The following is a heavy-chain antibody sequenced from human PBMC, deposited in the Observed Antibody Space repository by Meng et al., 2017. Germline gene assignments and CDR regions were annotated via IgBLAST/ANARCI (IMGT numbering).Heavy chain of an antibody. J-gene: IGHJ4*02. CDR3: ARGVGYGGNSLYFDY. CDR2: IIPIFGTA. D-gene: IGHD4-23*01. Sequence: QVQLVLAGARGTKPGSKVNVHCKDSGGHFSSYAISWVRQAPGQGLEGMGGIIPIFGTANYAQKFQGRVTITADKSTSTAYMELSSLRSEDTAVYYCARGVGYGGNSLYFDYWGQGTLVTVSS. CDR1: GGHFSSYA. V-gene: IGHV1-69*06.